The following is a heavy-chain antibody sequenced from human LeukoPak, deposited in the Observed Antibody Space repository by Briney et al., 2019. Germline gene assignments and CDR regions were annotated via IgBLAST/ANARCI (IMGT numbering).Heavy chain of an antibody. CDR1: GYTFTSYG. D-gene: IGHD5-12*01. V-gene: IGHV1-18*01. J-gene: IGHJ5*02. CDR2: ISAYNGNT. Sequence: ASVKVSCKASGYTFTSYGISWVRQAPGQGLEWMGWISAYNGNTNYAQKLQGRVTMTTDTSTSTAYMELRSLRSDDTAVYYCARVGLVAAIGVWFDPWGQGTLVTVSS. CDR3: ARVGLVAAIGVWFDP.